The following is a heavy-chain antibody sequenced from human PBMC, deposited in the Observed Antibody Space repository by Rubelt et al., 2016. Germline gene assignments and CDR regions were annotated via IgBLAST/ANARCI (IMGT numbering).Heavy chain of an antibody. CDR1: GFTFSSFR. Sequence: EVQLVESGGVLVQPGGSLRLSCAASGFTFSSFRMTWVRQAPGKGLEWVANINQDGSEKYYVDSVKGRFTSSGEHAEESLYLRLNSLGAEDGGVYYCLGSSSAYLGQGIVVTVSS. J-gene: IGHJ4*02. D-gene: IGHD6-6*01. V-gene: IGHV3-7*01. CDR2: INQDGSEK. CDR3: LGSSSAY.